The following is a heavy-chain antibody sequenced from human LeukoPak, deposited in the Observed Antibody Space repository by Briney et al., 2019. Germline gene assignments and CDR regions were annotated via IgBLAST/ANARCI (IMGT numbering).Heavy chain of an antibody. D-gene: IGHD5-24*01. CDR2: INPNSGGT. J-gene: IGHJ5*02. CDR1: GYTFTGHY. CDR3: ARVEMATIYH. Sequence: ASVKVSCKASGYTFTGHYMHWVRQAPGQGLEWMGWINPNSGGTNYAQKFQGRVTMTRDTSISTAYMELSRLRSDDTAVYYCARVEMATIYHWGQGTLVTVSS. V-gene: IGHV1-2*02.